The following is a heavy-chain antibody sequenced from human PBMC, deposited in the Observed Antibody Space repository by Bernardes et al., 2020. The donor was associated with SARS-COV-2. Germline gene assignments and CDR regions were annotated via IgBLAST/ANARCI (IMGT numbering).Heavy chain of an antibody. V-gene: IGHV3-53*04. D-gene: IGHD3-9*01. J-gene: IGHJ4*02. CDR3: AREHYDVMTGYWPAFDY. CDR1: GFIVSSNY. Sequence: GGSLRLSCAASGFIVSSNYISWVRQAPGKGLEWVSGIYSGGYTFYADSVEGRFTISRHNSKNSVYLQMSSLRPEDTAVYYCAREHYDVMTGYWPAFDYWGQGTPVTVSS. CDR2: IYSGGYT.